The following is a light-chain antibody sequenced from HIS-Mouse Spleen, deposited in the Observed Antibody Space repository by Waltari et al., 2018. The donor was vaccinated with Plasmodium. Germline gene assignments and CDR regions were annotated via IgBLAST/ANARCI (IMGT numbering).Light chain of an antibody. CDR2: QDS. CDR3: QAWDSSTAV. Sequence: SYELTQPPSVSVSPGQTASITCSGDKLGDKYACWYQQKPGQSPVLVIYQDSTRPPGIPERFSGSNSGNTATLTISGTQAMDEADYYCQAWDSSTAVFGGGTKLTVL. V-gene: IGLV3-1*01. CDR1: KLGDKY. J-gene: IGLJ3*02.